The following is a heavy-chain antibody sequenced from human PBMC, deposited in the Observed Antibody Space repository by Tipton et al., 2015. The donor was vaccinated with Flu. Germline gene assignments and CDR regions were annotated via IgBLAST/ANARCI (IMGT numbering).Heavy chain of an antibody. CDR2: MNPNSGNT. V-gene: IGHV1-8*01. CDR3: ARGRRNSFYYYYYYGMDV. Sequence: QLVQSGAEVKKPGASVKVSCKASGYTFTSYDINWVRQATGQGLEWMGWMNPNSGNTGYAQKFQGRVTMTRNTSISTAYMELSSLRSEAPAVYYCARGRRNSFYYYYYYGMDVWGPGTTVTVSS. D-gene: IGHD5-18*01. CDR1: GYTFTSYD. J-gene: IGHJ6*02.